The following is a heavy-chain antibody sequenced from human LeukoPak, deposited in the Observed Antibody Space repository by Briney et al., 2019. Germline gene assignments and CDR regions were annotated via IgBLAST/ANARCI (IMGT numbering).Heavy chain of an antibody. Sequence: PGGSLRLSCAASGVTFSSYAMHWVRQAPGKGLEWVAVISYDGSNKYCADSVKGRFTISRDSSKNTLYLQMNSLRAEDTAVYYCTLTLTTEHKKIYYYGMDVWGQGTTVTVSS. J-gene: IGHJ6*02. D-gene: IGHD4-17*01. CDR3: TLTLTTEHKKIYYYGMDV. V-gene: IGHV3-30-3*01. CDR1: GVTFSSYA. CDR2: ISYDGSNK.